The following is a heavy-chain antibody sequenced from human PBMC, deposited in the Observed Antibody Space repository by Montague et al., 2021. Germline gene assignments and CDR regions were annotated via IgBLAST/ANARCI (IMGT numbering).Heavy chain of an antibody. Sequence: SLRLSFSASGFTFSNFWMHWVRQAPGKGLVWVSRIVGDGHYKNYADSVQGRFTISRDNAESTLYLQMDGLRVGDTAVYYCVRDGDGFNFDYWGHGTLVTVSS. V-gene: IGHV3-74*01. J-gene: IGHJ4*01. CDR1: GFTFSNFW. CDR2: IVGDGHYK. D-gene: IGHD5-24*01. CDR3: VRDGDGFNFDY.